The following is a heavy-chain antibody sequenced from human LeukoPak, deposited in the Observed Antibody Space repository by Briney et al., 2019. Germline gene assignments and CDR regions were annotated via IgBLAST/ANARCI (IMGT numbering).Heavy chain of an antibody. CDR2: INPSGGST. CDR1: GYTFTSYY. J-gene: IGHJ6*04. CDR3: ARDLEGTASGSYYRASMDV. Sequence: ASVKVSCKASGYTFTSYYIHWVRQAPGQGLEWMGIINPSGGSTSYAQKFQGRVTMTRDTSTSTVCMELSSLRSEDTAVYYCARDLEGTASGSYYRASMDVWGKGTTVTVSS. D-gene: IGHD3-10*01. V-gene: IGHV1-46*01.